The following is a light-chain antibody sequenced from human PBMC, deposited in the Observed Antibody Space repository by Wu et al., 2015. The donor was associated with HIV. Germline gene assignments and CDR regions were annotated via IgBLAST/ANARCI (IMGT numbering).Light chain of an antibody. Sequence: DIQMTQSPSSLSASVGDRVTITCRASQSISSWLAWYQQKPGKAPKLLIYKASSLESWVPSRFSGSGSGTEFTLTISSLQPDDFATYYCQQYNSYWRTFGQGTKVEIK. CDR3: QQYNSYWRT. CDR2: KAS. J-gene: IGKJ1*01. CDR1: QSISSW. V-gene: IGKV1-5*03.